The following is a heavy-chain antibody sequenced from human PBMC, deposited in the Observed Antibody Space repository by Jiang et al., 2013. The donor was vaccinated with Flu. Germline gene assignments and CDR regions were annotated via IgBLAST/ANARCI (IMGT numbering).Heavy chain of an antibody. CDR3: AREFAYCSSTSCPFES. CDR2: IYAGTNT. Sequence: GSGLVKPSQTLSLTCSVSGGSISSSDYYWSWVRQSPGKGLEWIGNIYAGTNTDYNPSLKSRVTISADTSKNQFSLRLTSATAADTAVYYCAREFAYCSSTSCPFESWGQGTLVTVSS. D-gene: IGHD2-2*01. J-gene: IGHJ4*02. V-gene: IGHV4-30-4*01. CDR1: GGSISSSDYY.